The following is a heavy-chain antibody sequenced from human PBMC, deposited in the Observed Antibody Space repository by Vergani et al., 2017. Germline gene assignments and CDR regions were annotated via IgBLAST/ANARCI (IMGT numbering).Heavy chain of an antibody. CDR1: GGSISSYY. V-gene: IGHV4-59*01. J-gene: IGHJ6*04. D-gene: IGHD3-10*01. CDR2: IYYSGST. CDR3: ARDSEGRGVGRHYYYGMDV. Sequence: QVQLQESGPGLVKPSETLSLTCTVSGGSISSYYWSWIRQPPGKGLEWIGYIYYSGSTNYNPSLKSRVTLSVDTSKNQFSLRLSSVAAADTAVYYCARDSEGRGVGRHYYYGMDVWGKGTTVTVSS.